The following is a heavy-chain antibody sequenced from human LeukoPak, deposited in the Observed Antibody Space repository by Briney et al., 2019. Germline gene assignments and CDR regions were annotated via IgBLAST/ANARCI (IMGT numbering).Heavy chain of an antibody. CDR1: GGSISSGNHF. J-gene: IGHJ4*02. Sequence: SETLSLTCTVSGGSISSGNHFWSWIRQHPGKGLEWIGYISYSGRADYSPSLKSRVTISVDRSKNQFSLKLSSVTAADTAVYYCARVRYYDSSGYYPNPFFEYWGQGTLATVSS. V-gene: IGHV4-61*01. D-gene: IGHD3-22*01. CDR3: ARVRYYDSSGYYPNPFFEY. CDR2: ISYSGRA.